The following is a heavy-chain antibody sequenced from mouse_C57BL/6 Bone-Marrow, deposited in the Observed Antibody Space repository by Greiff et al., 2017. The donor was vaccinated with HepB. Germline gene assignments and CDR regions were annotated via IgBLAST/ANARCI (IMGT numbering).Heavy chain of an antibody. CDR3: ARGDYYGSRVY. D-gene: IGHD1-1*01. V-gene: IGHV14-3*01. CDR2: IDPANGNT. CDR1: GFNIKNTS. Sequence: VQLQQPVAELVRPGASVKLSCTASGFNIKNTSMHWVKQRPEQGLEWIGRIDPANGNTKYAPKFQGKATITADTSSNTAYLQLSSLTSEDTAIYYCARGDYYGSRVYWGQGTTRTVSS. J-gene: IGHJ2*01.